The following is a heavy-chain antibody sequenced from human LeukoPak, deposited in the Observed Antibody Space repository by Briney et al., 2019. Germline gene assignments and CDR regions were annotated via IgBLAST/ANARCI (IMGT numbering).Heavy chain of an antibody. D-gene: IGHD3-10*01. CDR1: GFTFSAYA. Sequence: GGSLRLSCEASGFTFSAYAMTWVRQAPGKGLEWVSSISSSSSYIYYADSVKGRFTISRDSSKNTLHLQMSSLRAEDTAVYYCARADFYGSGSHPPGGFDYWGQGTLVTVSS. V-gene: IGHV3-21*01. CDR3: ARADFYGSGSHPPGGFDY. CDR2: ISSSSSYI. J-gene: IGHJ4*02.